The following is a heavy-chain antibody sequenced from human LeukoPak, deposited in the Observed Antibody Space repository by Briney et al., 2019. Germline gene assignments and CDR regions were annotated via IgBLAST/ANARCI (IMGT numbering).Heavy chain of an antibody. CDR1: GFTFGNYW. CDR2: ISGTSNTI. Sequence: GGSLRLSCAASGFTFGNYWMTWVRQAPGKGLEWLSYISGTSNTIYYADSVKGRFTVSRDNAKNSLYLQMNSLRADDTAIYYCARDLGSYSSGWYMGFDYWGQGTLVTVSS. CDR3: ARDLGSYSSGWYMGFDY. D-gene: IGHD6-19*01. J-gene: IGHJ4*02. V-gene: IGHV3-48*01.